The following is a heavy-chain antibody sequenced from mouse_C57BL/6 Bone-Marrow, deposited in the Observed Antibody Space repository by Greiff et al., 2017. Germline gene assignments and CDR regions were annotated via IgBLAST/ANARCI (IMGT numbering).Heavy chain of an antibody. D-gene: IGHD2-2*01. CDR1: GFTFSSYA. CDR2: ISDGGSYT. CDR3: ARDLYGSIDY. Sequence: EVQLVESGGGLVKPGGSLKLSCAASGFTFSSYAMSWVRQTPEKRLEWVATISDGGSYTYYPDNVKGRFTISRDNAKNNLYLQMSHLKSEDTAMYYCARDLYGSIDYWGQGTTLTVS. J-gene: IGHJ2*01. V-gene: IGHV5-4*01.